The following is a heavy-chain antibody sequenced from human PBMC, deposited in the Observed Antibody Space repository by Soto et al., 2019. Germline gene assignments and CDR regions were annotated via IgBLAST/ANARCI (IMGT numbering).Heavy chain of an antibody. J-gene: IGHJ6*02. CDR2: ISSSSSTI. CDR3: AILHSYYGMGV. CDR1: GVTFSSYS. Sequence: PGGSLRLSCAASGVTFSSYSMNWVRQAPGKGLEGVSYISSSSSTIYYADSVKGRFTISRDNAKNSLYLQMTSLRAEDTAVYYCAILHSYYGMGVWGQGTTVTVSS. V-gene: IGHV3-48*01.